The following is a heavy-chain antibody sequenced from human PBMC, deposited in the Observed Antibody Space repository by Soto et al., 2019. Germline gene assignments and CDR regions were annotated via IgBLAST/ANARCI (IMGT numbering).Heavy chain of an antibody. CDR3: ARVVDAAMLY. J-gene: IGHJ4*02. CDR2: ISYSGRT. D-gene: IGHD5-18*01. V-gene: IGHV4-30-4*01. CDR1: GGSISSGDYD. Sequence: QVQLQESGPGLVKPSQTLSLTCTVSGGSISSGDYDWTWIRQPPGKGLEWIGYISYSGRTYYNPSLRRGVTIEIDTPKNQMSLKLRSVTAADTAVYYCARVVDAAMLYWGQGTLVTVSS.